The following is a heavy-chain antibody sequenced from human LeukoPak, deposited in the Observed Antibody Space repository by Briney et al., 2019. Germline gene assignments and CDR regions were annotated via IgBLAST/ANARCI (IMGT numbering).Heavy chain of an antibody. D-gene: IGHD3-10*01. CDR3: ASLLTPYHGSGGGGMDV. CDR1: GFTFSNYW. V-gene: IGHV3-74*01. Sequence: PGGSLRLSCAASGFTFSNYWMHWVRQAPGKGLVWVSYIKPDGSGTSYADSVKGRFTISRDNAKDTLYLQMTSLRVEDTAVYSCASLLTPYHGSGGGGMDVWGQGTTVTVSS. CDR2: IKPDGSGT. J-gene: IGHJ6*02.